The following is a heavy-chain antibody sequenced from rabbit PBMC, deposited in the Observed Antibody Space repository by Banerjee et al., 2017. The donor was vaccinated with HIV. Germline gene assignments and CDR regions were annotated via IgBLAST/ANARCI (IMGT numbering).Heavy chain of an antibody. CDR2: IYTGSSGST. CDR3: ARASSSYSEYRL. Sequence: QEQLEESGGDLVKPEGSLTLTCIASGFSFSSGYYMCWVRQAPGKGLEWIACIYTGSSGSTYYASWAKGQFTISKTSSTVTLQMTSLTAADTATYFCARASSSYSEYRLWGPGTLVTVS. CDR1: GFSFSSGYY. D-gene: IGHD8-1*01. J-gene: IGHJ4*01. V-gene: IGHV1S45*01.